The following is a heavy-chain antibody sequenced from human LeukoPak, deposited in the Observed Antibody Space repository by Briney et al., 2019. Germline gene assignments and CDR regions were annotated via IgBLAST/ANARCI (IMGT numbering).Heavy chain of an antibody. CDR3: ARDRALYNNPPHAFDI. Sequence: PGGSLRLSCAASGFTFSTYGMHWVRQAPGKGLEWVSFIRYVGINKYYADSVKGRFTISRDNAKNSLYLQMNSLRAEDTAVYYCARDRALYNNPPHAFDIWGQGTMVTVSS. J-gene: IGHJ3*02. CDR1: GFTFSTYG. V-gene: IGHV3-30*02. CDR2: IRYVGINK. D-gene: IGHD1-14*01.